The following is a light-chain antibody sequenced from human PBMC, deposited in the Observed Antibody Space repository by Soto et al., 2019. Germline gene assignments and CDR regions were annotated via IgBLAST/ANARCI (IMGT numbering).Light chain of an antibody. Sequence: QSLLTQPASVSGSPGQSITISCSGTSSHIGSYNHVAWYQQFPGKSPKLMIYAVSDRPSGVSDRFSGSKSGITASLTISGLQTEDEADDYCISNADRQSYLFGTGTKVTVL. J-gene: IGLJ1*01. CDR1: SSHIGSYNH. V-gene: IGLV2-14*03. CDR3: ISNADRQSYL. CDR2: AVS.